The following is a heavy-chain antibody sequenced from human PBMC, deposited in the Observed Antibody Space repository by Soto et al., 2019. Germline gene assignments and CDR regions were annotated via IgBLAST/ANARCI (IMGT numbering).Heavy chain of an antibody. D-gene: IGHD7-27*01. CDR1: GDSISNLDYF. CDR2: IYKSATT. CDR3: ARGRYCLTGRCFPNWFDS. Sequence: SETLSLTCSVSGDSISNLDYFWAWIRQPPGQALEYIGYIYKSATTYYNPSFESRVAISVDTSKSQFSLNVTSVTAADTAVYFCARGRYCLTGRCFPNWFDSWGQGALVTVYS. J-gene: IGHJ5*01. V-gene: IGHV4-30-4*01.